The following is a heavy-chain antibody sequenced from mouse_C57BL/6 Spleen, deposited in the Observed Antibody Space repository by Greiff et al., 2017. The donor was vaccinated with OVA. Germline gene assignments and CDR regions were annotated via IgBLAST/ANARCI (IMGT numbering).Heavy chain of an antibody. V-gene: IGHV1-69*01. CDR3: ATHYSNRFDY. CDR1: GYTFTSYW. D-gene: IGHD2-5*01. J-gene: IGHJ2*01. CDR2: IDPSDSYT. Sequence: QVQLQQPGAELVMPGASVKLSCKASGYTFTSYWMHWVKQRPGQGLEWIGEIDPSDSYTNYNQKFKGKSTLTVDKSSSTAYMQLSSLTSEDSAVYYCATHYSNRFDYWGQGTTLTVSS.